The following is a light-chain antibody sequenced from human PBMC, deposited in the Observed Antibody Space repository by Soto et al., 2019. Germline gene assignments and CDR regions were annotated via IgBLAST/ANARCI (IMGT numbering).Light chain of an antibody. J-gene: IGKJ1*01. CDR3: QQYGSSRT. Sequence: EIVLTQSPGTLSLSPGERATLSCKASQSVSSNSLAWYQQKPGQAPRLLIYGASSGATGIPDRFSGSGSGTDFTLTISRLEPEDFAVYYCQQYGSSRTFGQGTKVDI. CDR2: GAS. V-gene: IGKV3-20*01. CDR1: QSVSSNS.